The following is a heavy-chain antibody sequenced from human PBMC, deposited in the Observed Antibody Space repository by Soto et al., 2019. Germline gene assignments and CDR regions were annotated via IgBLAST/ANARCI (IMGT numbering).Heavy chain of an antibody. J-gene: IGHJ5*02. CDR1: GGTFSSYA. Sequence: SVKVSCKASGGTFSSYAISWVRQAPGQGLEWMGGIIPIFGTANYAQKFQGRVTITADESTSTAYMELSSLRSEDTAVYYCARGERDIVANGYNWFDPWGQGTLVTVSS. V-gene: IGHV1-69*13. CDR2: IIPIFGTA. CDR3: ARGERDIVANGYNWFDP. D-gene: IGHD5-12*01.